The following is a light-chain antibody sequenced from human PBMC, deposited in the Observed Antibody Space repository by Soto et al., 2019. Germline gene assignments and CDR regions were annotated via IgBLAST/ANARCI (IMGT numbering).Light chain of an antibody. CDR2: KAS. J-gene: IGKJ1*01. V-gene: IGKV1-5*03. CDR1: QSISPY. CDR3: QHYNTYRWT. Sequence: DIQMTQSPSTLSASVGDRVTITCRATQSISPYLAWYQQKPGKAPKLLIYKASILQSGVPSTFSGSGSGTEFTLTISSLQPDDFATYYCQHYNTYRWTFGQGTKVDIX.